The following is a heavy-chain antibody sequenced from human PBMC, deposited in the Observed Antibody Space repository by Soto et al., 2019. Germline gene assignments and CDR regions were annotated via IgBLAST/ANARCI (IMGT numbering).Heavy chain of an antibody. CDR2: IYWDDDK. CDR3: ARYYFGSGLYFFDY. V-gene: IGHV2-5*02. J-gene: IGHJ4*02. Sequence: QITLEESGPTLVKPTQTLTLTCTFSGFSLSTSGVGVGWIRQPPGEALEWLTLIYWDDDKRYSPSLKTMLTITKDTSKTQVVLTMTKLYPVDTATYYCARYYFGSGLYFFDYWGQGTLITVSS. D-gene: IGHD3-10*01. CDR1: GFSLSTSGVG.